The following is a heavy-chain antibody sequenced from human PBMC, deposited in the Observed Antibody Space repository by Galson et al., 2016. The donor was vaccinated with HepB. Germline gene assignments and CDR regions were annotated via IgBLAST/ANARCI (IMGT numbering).Heavy chain of an antibody. Sequence: CAISGDSVSSSSAAWNWIRQSPSRGLEWLGRTYYRSKWYNDYALSVKSRISIDPDTSKNQFSLQLNSVTPEDTAVYYWAASYFDSSGYAEGFDYWGQGTLVTVPS. J-gene: IGHJ4*02. CDR3: AASYFDSSGYAEGFDY. D-gene: IGHD3-22*01. CDR2: TYYRSKWYN. CDR1: GDSVSSSSAA. V-gene: IGHV6-1*01.